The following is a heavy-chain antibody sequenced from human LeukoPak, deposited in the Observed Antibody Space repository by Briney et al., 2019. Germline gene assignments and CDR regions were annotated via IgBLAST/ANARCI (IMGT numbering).Heavy chain of an antibody. CDR2: NSGST. CDR3: ANEGLRKDY. CDR1: GGSISSSSYY. V-gene: IGHV4-39*01. Sequence: PSETLCLTCTVSGGSISSSSYYWGWIRQPPGKGLEWIGSNSGSTYYNPSLKSRVTISVDTSKNQFSLKLSSVTAADTAVYYCANEGLRKDYWGQGTLVTVSS. J-gene: IGHJ4*02.